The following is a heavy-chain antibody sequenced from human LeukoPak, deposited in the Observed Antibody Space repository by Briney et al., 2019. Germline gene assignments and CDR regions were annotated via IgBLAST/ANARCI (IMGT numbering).Heavy chain of an antibody. Sequence: GASVKVSCKASGYSFTRYGINWVRQAHGQGLEWMGWINTNTGNPTYAQGFTGRFVFSLDTSVSTTYLQISSLKAEDTAVYYCARLSREMNTARTFDLWGQGTMVTVSS. CDR2: INTNTGNP. CDR3: ARLSREMNTARTFDL. CDR1: GYSFTRYG. D-gene: IGHD5-18*01. J-gene: IGHJ3*01. V-gene: IGHV7-4-1*02.